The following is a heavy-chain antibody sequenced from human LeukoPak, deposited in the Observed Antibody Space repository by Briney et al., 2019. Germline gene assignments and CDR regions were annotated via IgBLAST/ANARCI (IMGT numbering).Heavy chain of an antibody. D-gene: IGHD6-6*01. J-gene: IGHJ5*02. CDR1: GDSINSGEHY. V-gene: IGHV4-34*01. CDR3: ARLRIDILRYSSSSEWFDP. CDR2: INHSGST. Sequence: SETLSLTCTVSGDSINSGEHYWSWIRQPPGKGLEWIGEINHSGSTNYNPSLKSRVTISVDTSKNQFSLKLSSVTAADTAVYYCARLRIDILRYSSSSEWFDPWGQGTLVTVSS.